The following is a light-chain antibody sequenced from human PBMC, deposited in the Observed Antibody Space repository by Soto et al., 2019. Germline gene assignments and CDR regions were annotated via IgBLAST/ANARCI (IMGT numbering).Light chain of an antibody. V-gene: IGKV3-15*01. CDR2: VSS. CDR1: QSVSSN. J-gene: IGKJ1*01. Sequence: EIVMTQSPATLSVSPGERATLSCRASQSVSSNLAWYQQKRGQAPSLLIYVSSTSATGIPARFSGSGSGTEFTLTISSLQSEDFAVYYCQQYNNWPPWTFGQGTKVEIK. CDR3: QQYNNWPPWT.